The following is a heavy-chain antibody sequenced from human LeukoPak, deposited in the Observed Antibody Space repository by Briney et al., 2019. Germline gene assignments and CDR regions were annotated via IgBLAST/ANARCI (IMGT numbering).Heavy chain of an antibody. V-gene: IGHV3-30*02. Sequence: GRSLRLSCAASGFTFDDYAMHWVRQAPGKGLEWVAFIRYDGSNKYYADSVKGRFTISRDNSKNTLYLQMNSLRAEDTAVYYCAKGKIAAAGSFDYWGQGTLVTVSS. CDR2: IRYDGSNK. CDR1: GFTFDDYA. D-gene: IGHD6-13*01. CDR3: AKGKIAAAGSFDY. J-gene: IGHJ4*02.